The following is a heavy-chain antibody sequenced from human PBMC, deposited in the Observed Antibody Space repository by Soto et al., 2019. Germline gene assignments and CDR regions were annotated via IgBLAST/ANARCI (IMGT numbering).Heavy chain of an antibody. D-gene: IGHD3-3*01. CDR1: GYSFTSYW. CDR3: ASLAYYDFWSGYYTGYGYYGMDV. CDR2: IDPSDSYT. Sequence: PGESLKISSKGSGYSFTSYWISWVRQMPGKGLAWMGRIDPSDSYTNYSPSFQGHVTISADKNISTAYLQWSSRKASDTAMYYCASLAYYDFWSGYYTGYGYYGMDVWGQGTTVTVSS. V-gene: IGHV5-10-1*01. J-gene: IGHJ6*02.